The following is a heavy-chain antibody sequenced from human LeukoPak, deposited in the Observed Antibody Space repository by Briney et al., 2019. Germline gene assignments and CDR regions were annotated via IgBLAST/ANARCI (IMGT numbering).Heavy chain of an antibody. CDR3: ARELDTAMADYFDY. J-gene: IGHJ4*02. D-gene: IGHD5-18*01. Sequence: SETLSLTCTVSGGSISSSSYYWGWIRQPPGKGLEWIGSIYYSGSTYYNPSLKSRVTISVDTSKNQFSLNLSSVTAADTAVYYCARELDTAMADYFDYWGQGTLVTVSS. V-gene: IGHV4-39*02. CDR1: GGSISSSSYY. CDR2: IYYSGST.